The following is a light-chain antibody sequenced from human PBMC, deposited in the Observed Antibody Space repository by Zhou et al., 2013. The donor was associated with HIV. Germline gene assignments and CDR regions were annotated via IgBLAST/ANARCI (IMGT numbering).Light chain of an antibody. V-gene: IGKV1-39*01. Sequence: DIQLTQSPSSLSASVGERVTLTCRASQSISTYLSWYQHKPGTSPKLLIYAASSLQSGVPSRFSGSGSGTDFILTISSLQPEDYATYYCQHTFTTPITFGGGTRVEIK. CDR3: QHTFTTPIT. CDR1: QSISTY. J-gene: IGKJ4*01. CDR2: AAS.